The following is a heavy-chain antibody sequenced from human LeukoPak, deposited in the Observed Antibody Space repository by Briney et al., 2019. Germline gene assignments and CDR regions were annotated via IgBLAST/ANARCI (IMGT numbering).Heavy chain of an antibody. CDR2: INHSGST. J-gene: IGHJ4*02. CDR1: GGAFSGYC. CDR3: ARGGARYCSRTSYPLLDY. D-gene: IGHD2-2*01. Sequence: SETLTLSCAVYGGAFSGYCRSWIRQPPGKGLEWIGEINHSGSTNYNPSLKSRVTISVDTSKNQFSLKLSSVTAADTAVYYCARGGARYCSRTSYPLLDYWGQGTLVTVSS. V-gene: IGHV4-34*01.